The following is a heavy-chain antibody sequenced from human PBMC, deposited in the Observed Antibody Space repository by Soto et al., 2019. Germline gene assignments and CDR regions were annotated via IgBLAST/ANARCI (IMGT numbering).Heavy chain of an antibody. V-gene: IGHV3-74*01. J-gene: IGHJ5*02. CDR2: INSDGSST. Sequence: PGGSLRLSCAASGFTFSSYWMHWVRQAPGKGLVWVSRINSDGSSTSYADSVKGRFTISRDNVKNTLYLQMNSLRVEDTAVYYCARSMVPSAPRPFDPWGQGTLVTVSS. CDR1: GFTFSSYW. CDR3: ARSMVPSAPRPFDP. D-gene: IGHD2-2*01.